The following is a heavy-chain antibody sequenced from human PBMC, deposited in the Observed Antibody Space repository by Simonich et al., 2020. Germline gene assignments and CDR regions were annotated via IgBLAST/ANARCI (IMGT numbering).Heavy chain of an antibody. J-gene: IGHJ3*02. CDR3: ARDYSNYDAFDI. CDR1: GFTFSSYW. Sequence: EVQLVESGGGLVQPGGSLRLSCAASGFTFSSYWMHWVRQAPGKGPLGVARINRDGSSTSYADSVKGRFTISRDNAKNTLYLQMNSLRAEDTAVYYCARDYSNYDAFDIWGQGTMVTVSS. V-gene: IGHV3-74*01. CDR2: INRDGSST. D-gene: IGHD4-4*01.